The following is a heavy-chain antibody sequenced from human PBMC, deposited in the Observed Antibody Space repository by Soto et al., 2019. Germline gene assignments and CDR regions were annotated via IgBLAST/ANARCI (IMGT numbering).Heavy chain of an antibody. CDR1: GFPFSSTD. CDR2: IDGSGGTT. V-gene: IGHV3-23*01. D-gene: IGHD3-10*01. Sequence: GGSLRLSCAASGFPFSSTDMTWVRQAPGKGLEWVSTIDGSGGTTYYADSVKGRFTTSRDNSINTVFLQMNSLRADDTALYFCAKNSGWFNTWGQGALVTV. CDR3: AKNSGWFNT. J-gene: IGHJ5*02.